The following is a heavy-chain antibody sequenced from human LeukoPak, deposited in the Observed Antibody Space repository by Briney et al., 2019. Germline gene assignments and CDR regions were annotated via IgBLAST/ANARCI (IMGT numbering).Heavy chain of an antibody. V-gene: IGHV3-7*03. J-gene: IGHJ2*01. CDR3: AREIDHL. Sequence: GGSLRLSCAASGFTFSSYWISWVRQAPGKGLEWVANIKQDGSEKYYVDSVKGRFTISRDNAKNSLYLQMNSLRAEDTAVYYCAREIDHLWGRGTLVTVSS. D-gene: IGHD3-22*01. CDR2: IKQDGSEK. CDR1: GFTFSSYW.